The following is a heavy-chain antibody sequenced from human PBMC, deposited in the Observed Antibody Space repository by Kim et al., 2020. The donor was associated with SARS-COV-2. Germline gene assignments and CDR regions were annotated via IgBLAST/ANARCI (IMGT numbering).Heavy chain of an antibody. J-gene: IGHJ6*03. CDR2: INNSGST. D-gene: IGHD3-22*01. CDR1: GGSFSGYY. V-gene: IGHV4-34*01. CDR3: ARGVTMIVGGRYYYYYYMDV. Sequence: SETLSLTCAVYGGSFSGYYWSWIRQPPGKGLEWIGEINNSGSTNYNPSLKSRVTISVDTSKNQFSLKLSSVTAADTAVYYCARGVTMIVGGRYYYYYYMDVWGKGTPVTVSS.